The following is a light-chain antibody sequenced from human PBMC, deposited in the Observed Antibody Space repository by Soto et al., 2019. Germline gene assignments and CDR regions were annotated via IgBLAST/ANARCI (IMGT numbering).Light chain of an antibody. CDR3: SSYTSSSALVV. CDR2: DVS. CDR1: SSDIGRYTY. V-gene: IGLV2-14*03. J-gene: IGLJ1*01. Sequence: QSALTQPASVSGSPGQSITISCTGTSSDIGRYTYVSWYQQHPGQAPKLMIYDVSDRPSGVSNRFSGSKSGNTASLTISGLQTEDEADYYCSSYTSSSALVVFGTGTKLTVL.